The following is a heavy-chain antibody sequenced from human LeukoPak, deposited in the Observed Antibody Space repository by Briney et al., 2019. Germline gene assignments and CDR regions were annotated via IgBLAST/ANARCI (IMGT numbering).Heavy chain of an antibody. D-gene: IGHD6-13*01. CDR1: GFTFSNYA. Sequence: GGSLRLSCAASGFTFSNYAMTWVRQAPGKGLEWISALGGNGVDTYYADSVKGRFTISRDNSKNTLYLQMNSLRAEDTAVYYCAKEAELYSSSWTDYWGQGTLVTVSS. CDR3: AKEAELYSSSWTDY. V-gene: IGHV3-23*01. J-gene: IGHJ4*02. CDR2: LGGNGVDT.